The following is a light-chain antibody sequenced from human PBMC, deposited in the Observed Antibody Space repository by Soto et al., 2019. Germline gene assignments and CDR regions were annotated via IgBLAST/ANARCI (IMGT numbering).Light chain of an antibody. CDR2: SNN. CDR1: SSNIGSTT. V-gene: IGLV1-44*01. CDR3: ATWDDSLSGRV. Sequence: QSVLTQPPSASGTPGQRVTISCSGSSSNIGSTTVNWYQQLPGMAPKLLIYSNNQRPSGVPDRFSGSKSGTSASLAISGLQSEDEADYYCATWDDSLSGRVFGGGTQLTVL. J-gene: IGLJ2*01.